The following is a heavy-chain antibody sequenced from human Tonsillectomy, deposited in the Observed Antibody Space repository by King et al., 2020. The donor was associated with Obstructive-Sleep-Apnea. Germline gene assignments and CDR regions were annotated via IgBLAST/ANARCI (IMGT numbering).Heavy chain of an antibody. CDR1: GGSISSSNW. Sequence: QLQESGPGLVKPSGTLSLTCAVSGGSISSSNWWSWVRQPPGKGLEWIGEIDHSGSTNYNPSLKSRVTISVDKSKNQSSLKLSSVTAADTAVYYCASQYCSGGSCYGAFDIWGQGTMVTVSS. CDR2: IDHSGST. V-gene: IGHV4-4*02. D-gene: IGHD2-15*01. CDR3: ASQYCSGGSCYGAFDI. J-gene: IGHJ3*02.